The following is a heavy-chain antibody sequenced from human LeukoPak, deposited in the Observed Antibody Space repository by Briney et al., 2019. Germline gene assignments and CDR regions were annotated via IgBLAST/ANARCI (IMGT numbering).Heavy chain of an antibody. D-gene: IGHD4-17*01. CDR2: INSDGSST. J-gene: IGHJ4*02. Sequence: GGSLRLSCAASGFTFSSYWMHWVRQAPGKGLVWVSRINSDGSSTSCADSVKGRFTISRDNAKNTLYLQMNSLRAEDTAVYYCARRHPYGDYGVYYFDCWGQGTLVTVSS. CDR3: ARRHPYGDYGVYYFDC. CDR1: GFTFSSYW. V-gene: IGHV3-74*01.